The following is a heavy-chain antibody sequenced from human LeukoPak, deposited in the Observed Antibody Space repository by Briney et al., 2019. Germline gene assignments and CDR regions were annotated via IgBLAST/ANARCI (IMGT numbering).Heavy chain of an antibody. CDR3: ARRVVYGGNSRASFDY. D-gene: IGHD4-23*01. Sequence: PSETLSLTCTVSGGSISSYYWSWIRQPPGKGLEWIGYIYYSGSTNYNPSLKSRVTISVDTSKNQFSLKLSSVTAADTAVYYCARRVVYGGNSRASFDYWGQGTLVTVSP. CDR1: GGSISSYY. J-gene: IGHJ4*02. V-gene: IGHV4-59*08. CDR2: IYYSGST.